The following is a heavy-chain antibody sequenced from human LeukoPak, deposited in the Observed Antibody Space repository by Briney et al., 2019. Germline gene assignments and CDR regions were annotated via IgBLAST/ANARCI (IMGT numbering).Heavy chain of an antibody. CDR1: GGTFSSYA. Sequence: ASVKVSCKASGGTFSSYAISWVRQAPGQGLEWMGIINPSGGSTSYAQKFQGRVTMTRDMSTSTVYMELSSLRSEDTAVYYCARGPPPSSSYYYYYMDVWGKRTTVTVSS. D-gene: IGHD2-2*01. CDR2: INPSGGST. J-gene: IGHJ6*03. CDR3: ARGPPPSSSYYYYYMDV. V-gene: IGHV1-46*01.